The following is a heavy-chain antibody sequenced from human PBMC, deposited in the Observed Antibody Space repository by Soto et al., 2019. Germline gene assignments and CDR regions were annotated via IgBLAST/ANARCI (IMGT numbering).Heavy chain of an antibody. V-gene: IGHV4-59*01. J-gene: IGHJ4*02. CDR2: IYYSGST. CDR1: GGSISSYY. CDR3: ARDFRRAWSDNWKPLGY. D-gene: IGHD1-20*01. Sequence: PSETLSLTCTVSGGSISSYYWSWIRQPPGKGLEWIGYIYYSGSTNYNPSLKSRVTISVDTSKNQFSLKLSSVTAADTAVYYCARDFRRAWSDNWKPLGYWGQGTLVTVSS.